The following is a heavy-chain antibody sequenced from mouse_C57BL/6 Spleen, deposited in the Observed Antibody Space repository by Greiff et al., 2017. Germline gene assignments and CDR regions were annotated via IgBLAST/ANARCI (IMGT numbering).Heavy chain of an antibody. J-gene: IGHJ2*01. CDR2: ISSGGDYI. CDR1: GFTFSSYA. CDR3: TSGSSCYYFDY. V-gene: IGHV5-9-1*02. Sequence: EVQLVESGEGLVKPGGSLKLSCAASGFTFSSYAMSWVRQTPEKRLEWVAYISSGGDYIYYSDTVKGRFTISRVNARNTLYLQMSSLKSEDTSMYYCTSGSSCYYFDYWGQGTTRTVSS. D-gene: IGHD3-2*02.